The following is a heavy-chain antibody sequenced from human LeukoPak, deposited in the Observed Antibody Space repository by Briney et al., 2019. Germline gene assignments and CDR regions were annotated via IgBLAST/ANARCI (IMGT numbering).Heavy chain of an antibody. D-gene: IGHD6-6*01. V-gene: IGHV3-74*01. CDR2: INSDGSSA. CDR1: GFSFSSYW. CDR3: GGSSDAFDI. Sequence: GSLRLSCAASGFSFSSYWMHWVRQAPGKGLVWVSRINSDGSSASYADSVKGRFTISRDNAKNTLYLQMNSLRAEDTAVYYCGGSSDAFDIWGQGTMVTVSS. J-gene: IGHJ3*02.